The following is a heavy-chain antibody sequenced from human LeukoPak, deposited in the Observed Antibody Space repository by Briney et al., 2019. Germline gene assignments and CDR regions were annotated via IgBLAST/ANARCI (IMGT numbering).Heavy chain of an antibody. D-gene: IGHD2-15*01. CDR3: AREPSNVYCSGGSCYGWFDP. CDR1: GGSISSYY. V-gene: IGHV4-59*12. J-gene: IGHJ5*02. Sequence: SETLSLTCTVSGGSISSYYWSWIRQPPGKGLEWIGYIYYSGSTNYNSSFKSRVTISIDTSKNQFSLRLSSVTAADTAVYYCAREPSNVYCSGGSCYGWFDPWGQGTLVTVSS. CDR2: IYYSGST.